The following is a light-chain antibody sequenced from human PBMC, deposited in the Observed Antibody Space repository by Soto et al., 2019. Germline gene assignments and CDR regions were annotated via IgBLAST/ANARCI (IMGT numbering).Light chain of an antibody. CDR1: QSVSSY. Sequence: IVLTQSPDTLSLSPGERATLSCRASQSVSSYLAWYQQKPGQAPRLLIYDAYNRATGIPPRFSGSGSGTDFTLTISSLEPEDSAVYYCQQRHMWPITFGQGTRLEI. V-gene: IGKV3-11*01. CDR3: QQRHMWPIT. CDR2: DAY. J-gene: IGKJ5*01.